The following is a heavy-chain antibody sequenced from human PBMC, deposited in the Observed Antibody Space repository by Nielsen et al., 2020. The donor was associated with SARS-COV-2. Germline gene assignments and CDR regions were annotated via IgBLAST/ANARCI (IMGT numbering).Heavy chain of an antibody. CDR1: GFTSSSYG. CDR2: ISYDGSNK. Sequence: GESLKISCAASGFTSSSYGMHWVRQAPGKGLEWVAVISYDGSNKYYADSVKGRFTISRDNSKNTLYLQMNSLRAEDTAVYYCAKGAAAALDYWGQGTLVTVSS. D-gene: IGHD6-13*01. CDR3: AKGAAAALDY. J-gene: IGHJ4*02. V-gene: IGHV3-30*18.